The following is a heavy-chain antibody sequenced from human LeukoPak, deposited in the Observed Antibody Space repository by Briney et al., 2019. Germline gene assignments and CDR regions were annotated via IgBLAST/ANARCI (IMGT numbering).Heavy chain of an antibody. J-gene: IGHJ6*03. V-gene: IGHV3-23*01. D-gene: IGHD3-3*01. CDR3: AKGLDYDFWSTRPYYYYYYYMDV. CDR2: ISGSGGST. CDR1: GFTFSSYA. Sequence: GGSLRLSCAASGFTFSSYAMCWVRQAPGKGLEWVSAISGSGGSTYYADSVKGRFTISRDNSKNTLYLQMNSLRAEDTAVYYCAKGLDYDFWSTRPYYYYYYYMDVWGKGTTVTVSS.